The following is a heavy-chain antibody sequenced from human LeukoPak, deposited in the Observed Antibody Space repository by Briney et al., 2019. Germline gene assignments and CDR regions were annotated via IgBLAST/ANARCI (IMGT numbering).Heavy chain of an antibody. Sequence: PSETLSLTCTVSGGSISSYYWSWIRQPPGKGLEWSVYIYYSGSTNYNPSLRSRATISLDTTKTHFSLMFTSMTAADTAVYYCARDGGYDILTANSRAFDWWGQETLVTVSS. CDR2: IYYSGST. J-gene: IGHJ4*02. CDR1: GGSISSYY. V-gene: IGHV4-59*01. CDR3: ARDGGYDILTANSRAFDW. D-gene: IGHD3-9*01.